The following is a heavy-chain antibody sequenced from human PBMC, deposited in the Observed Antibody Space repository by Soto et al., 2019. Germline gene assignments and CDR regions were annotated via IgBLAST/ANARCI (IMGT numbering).Heavy chain of an antibody. CDR3: ARARTAAGFYYFDY. Sequence: QAGGSLRLSCAASGFTFSSYDMHWVRQATGKGLEWVSAIGTAGDTYYPGSVKGRFTISRENAKNSLYLQMNSLRAEDTAVYYCARARTAAGFYYFDYWGQGTLVTVSS. CDR1: GFTFSSYD. D-gene: IGHD6-13*01. V-gene: IGHV3-13*01. CDR2: IGTAGDT. J-gene: IGHJ4*02.